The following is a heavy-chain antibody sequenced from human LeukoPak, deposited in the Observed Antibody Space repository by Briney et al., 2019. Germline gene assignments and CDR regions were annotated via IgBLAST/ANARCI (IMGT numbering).Heavy chain of an antibody. Sequence: SETLSLTCAVYGGSFSGYYWSWIRQPPGKGLEWIGEINHSGSTYYNPSLKSRVTISVDRSKNQFSLKLSSVTAADTAVYYCARHRQGVDYWGQGTLVTVSS. D-gene: IGHD1-14*01. J-gene: IGHJ4*02. CDR3: ARHRQGVDY. V-gene: IGHV4-34*01. CDR1: GGSFSGYY. CDR2: INHSGST.